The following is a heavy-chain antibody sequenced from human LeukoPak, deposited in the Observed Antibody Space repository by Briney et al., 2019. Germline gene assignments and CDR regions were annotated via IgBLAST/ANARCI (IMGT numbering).Heavy chain of an antibody. CDR1: GYTFTSYD. CDR3: ARGLRRRGYSYGFSYYYYYMDV. J-gene: IGHJ6*03. V-gene: IGHV1-8*03. Sequence: ASVKVSCKASGYTFTSYDINWVRQATGQGLEWMGWMNPNSGNTGYAQKFQGRVTITRNTSISTAYMELSSLRSEDTAVYYCARGLRRRGYSYGFSYYYYYMDVWGKGTTVTISS. CDR2: MNPNSGNT. D-gene: IGHD5-18*01.